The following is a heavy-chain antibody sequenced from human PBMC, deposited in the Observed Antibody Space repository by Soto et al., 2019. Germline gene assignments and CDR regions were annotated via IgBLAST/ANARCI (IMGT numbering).Heavy chain of an antibody. J-gene: IGHJ5*02. CDR2: ISGGGGGI. D-gene: IGHD2-15*01. CDR1: GFTFSNYG. CDR3: AKNPSLIVVEWFDP. V-gene: IGHV3-23*01. Sequence: EVQLLESGGGLVQPGGSLRVSCTASGFTFSNYGLSWVRQVPGKGLEWVSSISGGGGGIYYADSVRGRFTISRDNSKNTLYLQMNDLRVEDTAVYYCAKNPSLIVVEWFDPWGQGTLVTVSS.